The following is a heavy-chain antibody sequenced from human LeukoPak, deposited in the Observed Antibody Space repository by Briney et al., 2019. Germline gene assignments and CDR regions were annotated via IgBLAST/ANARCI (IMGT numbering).Heavy chain of an antibody. CDR3: ASVHSGSHEGAFDI. D-gene: IGHD1-26*01. V-gene: IGHV4-59*01. CDR2: IYYSGTT. Sequence: SETLSLTCTVSGGSISSYYWSWIRQPPGKGLEWIGYIYYSGTTNYNPSLKSRVTISVDTSKNQFSLKLSSVTAADTAVYYCASVHSGSHEGAFDIWGQGTTVTVSS. CDR1: GGSISSYY. J-gene: IGHJ3*02.